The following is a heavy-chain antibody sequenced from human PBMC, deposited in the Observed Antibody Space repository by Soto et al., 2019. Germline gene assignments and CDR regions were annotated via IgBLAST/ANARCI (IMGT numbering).Heavy chain of an antibody. CDR2: IYYTGST. CDR1: GGSISDYY. D-gene: IGHD6-19*01. V-gene: IGHV4-59*01. J-gene: IGHJ4*02. CDR3: ARGRRWLDY. Sequence: PSETLSLTCTVSGGSISDYYWSWIRQPPGKGLEWIGYIYYTGSTNYNPSLKSRVTISVDTSKNHFTLILSSVTAADTAVYYCARGRRWLDYWGPGFLVTVSS.